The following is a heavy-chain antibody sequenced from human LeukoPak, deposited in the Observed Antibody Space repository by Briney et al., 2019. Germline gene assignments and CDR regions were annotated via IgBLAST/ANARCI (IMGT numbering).Heavy chain of an antibody. CDR1: GFTFSSYA. CDR2: ISYDGSNK. V-gene: IGHV3-30*01. CDR3: ARLVVVTAISFDY. Sequence: GRSLRLSCAASGFTFSSYAMHWVRQAPGKGPEWVAVISYDGSNKYYADSVKGRFTISRDNSKNTLYLQMNSLRAEDTAVYYCARLVVVTAISFDYWGQGTLVTVSS. D-gene: IGHD2-21*02. J-gene: IGHJ4*02.